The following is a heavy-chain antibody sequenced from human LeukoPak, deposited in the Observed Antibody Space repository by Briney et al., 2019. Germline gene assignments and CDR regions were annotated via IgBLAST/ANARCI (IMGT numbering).Heavy chain of an antibody. V-gene: IGHV7-4-1*02. J-gene: IGHJ5*02. CDR3: ATAAMVSTYSWFDP. D-gene: IGHD5-18*01. CDR2: INTKTGKP. Sequence: ASVKVSCKASGYSFTSYSMNWVRQAPGQGLEWMGWINTKTGKPTYAQGFTGRFVFSLDTSVSTAYPQISSLKAEDTAVYYCATAAMVSTYSWFDPWGQGTLVTVSS. CDR1: GYSFTSYS.